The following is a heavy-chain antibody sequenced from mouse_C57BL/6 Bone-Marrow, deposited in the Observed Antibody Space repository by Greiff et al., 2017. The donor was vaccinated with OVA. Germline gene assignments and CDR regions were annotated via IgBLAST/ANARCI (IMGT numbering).Heavy chain of an antibody. V-gene: IGHV5-4*01. Sequence: EVMLVESGGGLVKPGGSLKLSCAASGFTFSSYAMSWVRQTPEQRLEWVATISDGGSYTYYPDNVKGRFTIARDNAKNNLYLQMSHLKSEDTAMYDCARDNWGGFAYWGQGTLVTVSA. CDR2: ISDGGSYT. CDR1: GFTFSSYA. J-gene: IGHJ3*01. D-gene: IGHD4-1*01. CDR3: ARDNWGGFAY.